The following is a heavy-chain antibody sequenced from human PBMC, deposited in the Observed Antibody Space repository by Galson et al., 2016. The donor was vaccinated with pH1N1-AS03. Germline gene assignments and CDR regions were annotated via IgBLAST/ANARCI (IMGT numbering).Heavy chain of an antibody. CDR1: GAPITSGSHY. CDR3: ARDGQLWPHYYPLDV. CDR2: IYYSGTT. Sequence: SETLSLTCSVSGAPITSGSHYWTWIRQLPGKGLEWIGYIYYSGTTKFNPSLATRGTMSVDRSKSQFSLNLMSVTAADTAVYYCARDGQLWPHYYPLDVWGQGTTVTVSS. V-gene: IGHV4-61*01. D-gene: IGHD3-22*01. J-gene: IGHJ6*02.